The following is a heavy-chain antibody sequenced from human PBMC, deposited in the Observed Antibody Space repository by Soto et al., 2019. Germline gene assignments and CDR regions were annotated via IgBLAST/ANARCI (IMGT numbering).Heavy chain of an antibody. D-gene: IGHD3-9*01. J-gene: IGHJ4*02. CDR3: AKSRDVLTGYATIDN. CDR1: GGSITSTNW. Sequence: QVQLQESGPGLVKPSGTLSLTCAVSGGSITSTNWWSWVRQPPGKGLEWIGEIYHSGSTNYNPSLKRRVTLSLDKSKNQISLKLSSVNAADTAMYYCAKSRDVLTGYATIDNWGQGILVTVSS. V-gene: IGHV4-4*02. CDR2: IYHSGST.